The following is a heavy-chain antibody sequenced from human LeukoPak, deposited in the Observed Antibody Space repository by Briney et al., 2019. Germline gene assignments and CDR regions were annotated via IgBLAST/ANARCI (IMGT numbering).Heavy chain of an antibody. J-gene: IGHJ4*02. CDR2: IKQDGSEI. D-gene: IGHD3-10*01. CDR3: ARDTRGIFDY. V-gene: IGHV3-7*01. Sequence: GGSLRLSCAASRFTFSSYWMSWVRQAPGKGLEWVASIKQDGSEIHYVDSVRGRFTISRDNAKNSLYMQMNSLRVEDTAVYYCARDTRGIFDYWGQGTLVTVSS. CDR1: RFTFSSYW.